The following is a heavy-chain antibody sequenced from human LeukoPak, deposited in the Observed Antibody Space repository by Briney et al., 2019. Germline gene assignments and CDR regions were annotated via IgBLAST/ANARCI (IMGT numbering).Heavy chain of an antibody. Sequence: SETLSLTCTVSGGSISSYYWSWIRQPPGKGLEWIGYIYYSGSTYYNPSLKSRVTISVDTSKNQFSLKLSSVTAADTAVYYCARAVRYYYDSSGLRGIYYFDYWGQGTLVTVSS. V-gene: IGHV4-30-4*01. CDR3: ARAVRYYYDSSGLRGIYYFDY. CDR1: GGSISSYY. J-gene: IGHJ4*02. CDR2: IYYSGST. D-gene: IGHD3-22*01.